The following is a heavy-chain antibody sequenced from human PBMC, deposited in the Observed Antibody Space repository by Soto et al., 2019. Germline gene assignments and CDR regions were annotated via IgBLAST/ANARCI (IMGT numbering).Heavy chain of an antibody. Sequence: XDSLKVTWQCSGNSFTSYWIALVLQMPGKGLECMGIIYPGDSDTRYSPSFQGQVTISVDKSINTAYLQWSSLRASDTAIYYCARTGKSSSMTNYFDSCGQRALVTVSS. V-gene: IGHV5-51*01. D-gene: IGHD1-1*01. CDR2: IYPGDSDT. J-gene: IGHJ4*02. CDR1: GNSFTSYW. CDR3: ARTGKSSSMTNYFDS.